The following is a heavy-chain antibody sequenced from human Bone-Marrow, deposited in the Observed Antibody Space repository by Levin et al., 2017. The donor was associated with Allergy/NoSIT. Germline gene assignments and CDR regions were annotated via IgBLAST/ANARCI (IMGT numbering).Heavy chain of an antibody. V-gene: IGHV2-5*02. CDR1: GFSLTSSGVG. J-gene: IGHJ4*02. CDR2: IYWDDDK. Sequence: ASGPTLVKPTQTLTLTCSFSGFSLTSSGVGVGWIRQPPGKALECLALIYWDDDKRYNPSLKSRLTITKDTSKNQVVLSLTNVDPVDTGTYYCAHRRPQRNSWQWAEFDYWGRGTVVTVSS. D-gene: IGHD6-13*01. CDR3: AHRRPQRNSWQWAEFDY.